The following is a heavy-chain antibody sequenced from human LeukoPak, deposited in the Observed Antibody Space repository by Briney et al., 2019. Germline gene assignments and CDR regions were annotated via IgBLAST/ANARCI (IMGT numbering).Heavy chain of an antibody. Sequence: ASVKVSRKASGYTFATYGFCWVRQAPGHGLEWMGWISANSGKTDYAQKFQGRVTMTTDTSTTTAYMELRSLRPGDTALYFCAKVAGDRMDHWGQGTLLTVSS. CDR1: GYTFATYG. CDR3: AKVAGDRMDH. CDR2: ISANSGKT. J-gene: IGHJ4*02. D-gene: IGHD6-13*01. V-gene: IGHV1-18*01.